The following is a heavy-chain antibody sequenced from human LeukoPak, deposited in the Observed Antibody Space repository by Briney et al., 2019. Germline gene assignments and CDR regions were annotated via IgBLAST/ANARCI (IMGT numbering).Heavy chain of an antibody. CDR2: IYYSGST. J-gene: IGHJ4*02. Sequence: SETLSLTCTVSGGSISSYYWSWIRQPPGKGLEWIGYIYYSGSTNYSPSLKSRVTISVDTSKNQFSLKLSSVTAADTAVYYCARGGRRTDLDYWGQGTLVTVSS. CDR1: GGSISSYY. D-gene: IGHD1-1*01. V-gene: IGHV4-59*01. CDR3: ARGGRRTDLDY.